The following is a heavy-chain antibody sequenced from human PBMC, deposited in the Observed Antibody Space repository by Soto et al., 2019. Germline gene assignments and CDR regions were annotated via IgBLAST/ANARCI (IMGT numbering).Heavy chain of an antibody. J-gene: IGHJ4*02. CDR1: RFTFSRVN. Sequence: LRLSCEASRFTFSRVNMNWVRKVPGKGLEWFAAIGIASSETWYADSVKGRFIISTDNAQNHLFLQMNTLRTEDSAIYYCARVAYGGPGTQVTVSS. CDR2: IGIASSET. CDR3: ARVAY. V-gene: IGHV3-21*01.